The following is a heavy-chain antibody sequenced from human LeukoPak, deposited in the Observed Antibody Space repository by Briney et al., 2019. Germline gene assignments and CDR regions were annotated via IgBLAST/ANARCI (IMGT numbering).Heavy chain of an antibody. Sequence: GESLKISCKVSGYSFTSYWIGWVRQMPGKGLEWMGIIYPGDSDTRYSPSFQGQVTISADKSISTAYLQWSSLKASDTAMYYCAREMGDGYNYYYYFDYWGQGTLVTVSS. J-gene: IGHJ4*02. CDR2: IYPGDSDT. V-gene: IGHV5-51*01. CDR1: GYSFTSYW. CDR3: AREMGDGYNYYYYFDY. D-gene: IGHD5-24*01.